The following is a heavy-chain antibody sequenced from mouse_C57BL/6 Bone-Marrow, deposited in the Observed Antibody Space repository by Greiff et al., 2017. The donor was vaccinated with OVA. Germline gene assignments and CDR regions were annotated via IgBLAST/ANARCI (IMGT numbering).Heavy chain of an antibody. Sequence: QVQLQQSGAELVKPGASVKLSCKASGYTFTEYTIHWVKQRSGQGLEWIGWFYPGSGSIKYNEKFKDKATLTADKSSSTVYMELSRLTSEDSAVYFCARGPKVFYYDYDGGGFDYWGQGTTLTVSS. J-gene: IGHJ2*01. CDR2: FYPGSGSI. CDR3: ARGPKVFYYDYDGGGFDY. V-gene: IGHV1-62-2*01. D-gene: IGHD2-4*01. CDR1: GYTFTEYT.